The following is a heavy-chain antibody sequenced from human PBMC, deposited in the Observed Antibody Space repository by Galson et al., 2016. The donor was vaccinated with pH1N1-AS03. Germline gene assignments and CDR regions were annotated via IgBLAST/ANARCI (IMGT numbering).Heavy chain of an antibody. V-gene: IGHV3-64*01. D-gene: IGHD4/OR15-4a*01. CDR3: ARGPVSYANYWFPPPDY. Sequence: SLRLSCAVGGFTFSSYAMFWLRQAPGKGLEYVSAISGNGFSTYYANSVKDRFTVPRDNSKNTLYLQMDSLRVEDMAVYYCARGPVSYANYWFPPPDYWGQGTLVTVSS. CDR2: ISGNGFST. CDR1: GFTFSSYA. J-gene: IGHJ4*02.